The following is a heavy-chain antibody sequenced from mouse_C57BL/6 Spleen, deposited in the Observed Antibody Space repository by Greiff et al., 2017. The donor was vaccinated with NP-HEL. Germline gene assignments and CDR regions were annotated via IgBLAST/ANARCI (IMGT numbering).Heavy chain of an antibody. CDR1: GYTFTSYW. CDR3: ARKTTVVGCYFDV. D-gene: IGHD1-1*01. Sequence: VQLQQPGAELVRPGSSVKLSCKASGYTFTSYWMDWVKQRPGQGLEWIGNIYPSDSETHYNQKFKDKATLTVDKSSSTAYMQLSSLTSEDSAVYYCARKTTVVGCYFDVWGTGTTVTVSS. J-gene: IGHJ1*03. CDR2: IYPSDSET. V-gene: IGHV1-61*01.